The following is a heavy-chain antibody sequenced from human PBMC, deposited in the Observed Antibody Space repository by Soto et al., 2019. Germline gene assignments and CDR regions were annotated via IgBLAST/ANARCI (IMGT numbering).Heavy chain of an antibody. V-gene: IGHV3-9*01. J-gene: IGHJ6*02. CDR1: GFTFDDYA. D-gene: IGHD2-8*01. CDR3: AKDIWGGCTNGVCYPYYYGMDV. Sequence: EVQLVESGGGLVQPGRSLRLSCAASGFTFDDYAMHWVRQAPGKGLEWVSGSSWNSGSIGYADSVKGRFTISRDNAKKSLYLQMNSLRAEDTALYYCAKDIWGGCTNGVCYPYYYGMDVWGQGTTVTVSS. CDR2: SSWNSGSI.